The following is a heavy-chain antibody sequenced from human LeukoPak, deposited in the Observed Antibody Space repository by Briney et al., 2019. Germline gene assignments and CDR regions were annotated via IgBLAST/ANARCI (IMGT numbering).Heavy chain of an antibody. CDR1: GYTFTSYG. J-gene: IGHJ5*02. CDR2: ISAYNGNT. D-gene: IGHD3-10*01. CDR3: ARDITMVRGVIIEVNWFDP. V-gene: IGHV1-18*01. Sequence: ASVKVSCKASGYTFTSYGISWVRQAPGQGLEWMGWISAYNGNTNYAQKLQGRVTMTTDTFTSTAYMELRSLRSDDTAVYYCARDITMVRGVIIEVNWFDPWGQGTLVTVSS.